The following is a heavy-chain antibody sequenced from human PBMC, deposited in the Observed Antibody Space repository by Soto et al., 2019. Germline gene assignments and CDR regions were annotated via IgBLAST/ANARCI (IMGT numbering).Heavy chain of an antibody. V-gene: IGHV4-59*01. J-gene: IGHJ6*02. D-gene: IGHD4-17*01. CDR3: ARLAVTTRYYYYGMDV. CDR1: GVSISSYY. Sequence: PSETLSLTCTVSGVSISSYYWSWIRQPPGKGLEWIGYIYYSGSTNYNPSLKSRVTISVDTSKNQFSLKLSSVTAADTAVYYCARLAVTTRYYYYGMDVWGQGTTVTVSS. CDR2: IYYSGST.